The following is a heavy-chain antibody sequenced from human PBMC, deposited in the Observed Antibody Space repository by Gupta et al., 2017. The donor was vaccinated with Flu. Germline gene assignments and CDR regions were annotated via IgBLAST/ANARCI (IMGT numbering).Heavy chain of an antibody. J-gene: IGHJ4*02. CDR2: ISGSGGST. Sequence: FSSYAMSWVRQAPGKGLEWVSAISGSGGSTYYADSVKGRFTISRDNSKNTLYLQMNSLRAEDTAVYYCAKDSAATRGFDYWGQGTLVTVSS. D-gene: IGHD2-15*01. V-gene: IGHV3-23*01. CDR1: FSSYA. CDR3: AKDSAATRGFDY.